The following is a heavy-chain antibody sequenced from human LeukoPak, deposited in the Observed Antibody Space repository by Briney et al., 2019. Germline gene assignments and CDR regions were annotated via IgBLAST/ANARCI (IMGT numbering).Heavy chain of an antibody. CDR2: MDPNSGNT. CDR1: GYTFTSYD. V-gene: IGHV1-8*01. CDR3: ARMVRYYYYYGMDV. D-gene: IGHD4-23*01. Sequence: ASVKVSCKASGYTFTSYDINWVRQATGQGLERMGWMDPNSGNTGYAQKFQGRVTMTRNTSISTAYMELSSLRSEDTAVYYCARMVRYYYYYGMDVWGQGTTVTVSS. J-gene: IGHJ6*02.